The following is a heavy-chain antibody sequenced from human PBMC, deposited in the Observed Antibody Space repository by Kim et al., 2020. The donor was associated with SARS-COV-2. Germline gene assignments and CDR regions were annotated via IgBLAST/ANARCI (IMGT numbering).Heavy chain of an antibody. CDR3: ASRGSGWSGAPDY. J-gene: IGHJ4*02. CDR1: GGSISSSSYY. V-gene: IGHV4-39*01. Sequence: SETLSLTCTVSGGSISSSSYYWGWIRQPPGKGLEWIGSIYYSGSTYYNPSLKSRVTISVDTSKNQFSLKLSSVTAADTAAYYCASRGSGWSGAPDYWGQGTLVTVSS. D-gene: IGHD6-19*01. CDR2: IYYSGST.